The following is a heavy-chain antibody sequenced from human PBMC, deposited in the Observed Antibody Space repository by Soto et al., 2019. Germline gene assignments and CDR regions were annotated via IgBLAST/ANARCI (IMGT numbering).Heavy chain of an antibody. Sequence: SETLSLTCTVSGGSISSSTYYWDWIRQPPGKGPEWIGAMYYTGNKNYNPSLESRVTMSVDTSKNQFSLKLSSVTPTDTAVYYCARRSSSSLGSLFDPWGRGILVTVSS. J-gene: IGHJ5*02. CDR2: MYYTGNK. CDR3: ARRSSSSLGSLFDP. CDR1: GGSISSSTYY. V-gene: IGHV4-39*01. D-gene: IGHD6-6*01.